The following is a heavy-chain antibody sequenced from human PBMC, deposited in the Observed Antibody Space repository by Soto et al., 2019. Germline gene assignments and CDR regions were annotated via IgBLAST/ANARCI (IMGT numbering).Heavy chain of an antibody. V-gene: IGHV1-2*04. Sequence: ASVKVSCKASVYTFTGYYIQWVRQAPGQGLEWMGWINPNSGGTNYVQRFQGWVTMTRDTSISTAYMELSRLRSDDTAVYYCARDLGGPGAFDIWGQGTMVTVSS. J-gene: IGHJ3*02. CDR1: VYTFTGYY. CDR3: ARDLGGPGAFDI. CDR2: INPNSGGT.